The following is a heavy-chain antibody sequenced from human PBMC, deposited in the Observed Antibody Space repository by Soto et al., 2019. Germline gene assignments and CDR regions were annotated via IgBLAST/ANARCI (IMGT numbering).Heavy chain of an antibody. CDR2: IIPIFGTA. J-gene: IGHJ6*02. D-gene: IGHD5-12*01. V-gene: IGHV1-69*13. Sequence: ASVKVSCKASGYTFTSYAISWVRQAPGQGLEWMGGIIPIFGTANYAQKFQGRVTITADESTSTAYMELSSLRSEDTAVYYCARGEMATIHYYYYGMDVWGQGTTVTVSS. CDR3: ARGEMATIHYYYYGMDV. CDR1: GYTFTSYA.